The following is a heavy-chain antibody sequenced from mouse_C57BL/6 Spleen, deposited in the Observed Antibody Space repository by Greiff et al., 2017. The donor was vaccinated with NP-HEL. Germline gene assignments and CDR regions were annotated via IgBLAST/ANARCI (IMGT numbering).Heavy chain of an antibody. CDR1: GYSFTDYN. J-gene: IGHJ2*01. Sequence: EVQLQQSGPELVKPGASVKISCKASGYSFTDYNMNWVKQSNGKSLEWIGVLNPNYSTTIYNQKFKGKVTLTVDQSSSTAYMQLNSLTSEDSAVYYGARDRQLRPDDFDYWGKGNTLTVSS. CDR3: ARDRQLRPDDFDY. D-gene: IGHD3-2*02. CDR2: LNPNYSTT. V-gene: IGHV1-39*01.